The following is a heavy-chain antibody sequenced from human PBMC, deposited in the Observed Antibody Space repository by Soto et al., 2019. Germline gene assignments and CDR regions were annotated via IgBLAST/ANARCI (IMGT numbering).Heavy chain of an antibody. CDR1: GFTFGDHD. CDR3: ARVGCTSTSCYYLFDF. CDR2: IRGKAYGGTT. Sequence: EVQLVESGGGLVKPGRSLRLSCTTSGFTFGDHDMSWLRQAPGKGLEWLGFIRGKAYGGTTEYAASVKGRFAMSRDDSEVIAYLQMNSLKTEDTAVYYCARVGCTSTSCYYLFDFWGQGSLVTVSS. J-gene: IGHJ4*02. V-gene: IGHV3-49*05. D-gene: IGHD2-2*01.